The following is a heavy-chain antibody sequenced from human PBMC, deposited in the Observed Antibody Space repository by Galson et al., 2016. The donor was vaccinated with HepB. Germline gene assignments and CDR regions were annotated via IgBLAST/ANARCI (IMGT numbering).Heavy chain of an antibody. J-gene: IGHJ4*02. V-gene: IGHV3-21*04. Sequence: SLRLSCAASGFTFRSHSMHWVRQAPGKGLEWVSSISSSSSNYIYYAAFVKGRFTISRHNYKNMLYLQMDSLRPEDTAVYFCAKDRHYGSGFPTWGYFEKWGRGTLVTVSS. CDR3: AKDRHYGSGFPTWGYFEK. D-gene: IGHD3-3*02. CDR2: ISSSSSNYI. CDR1: GFTFRSHS.